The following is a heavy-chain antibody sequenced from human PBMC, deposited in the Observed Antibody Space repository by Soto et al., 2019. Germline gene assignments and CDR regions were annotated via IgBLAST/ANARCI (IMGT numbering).Heavy chain of an antibody. Sequence: EVQLLESGGGLVQPGGSLRLSCAASGFTFSSYAMSWVRQAPGKGLEWVSAISGSGGSTYYADSVKGRFTISRDNSKNTLYLHMNSLRAEDTAVYYCAKGGYCSGGSCYSGFAWFDPWGQGTLVTVSS. J-gene: IGHJ5*02. V-gene: IGHV3-23*01. CDR2: ISGSGGST. D-gene: IGHD2-15*01. CDR1: GFTFSSYA. CDR3: AKGGYCSGGSCYSGFAWFDP.